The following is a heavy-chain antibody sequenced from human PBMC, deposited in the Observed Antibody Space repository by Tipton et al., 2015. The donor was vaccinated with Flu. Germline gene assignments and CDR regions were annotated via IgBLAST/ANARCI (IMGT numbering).Heavy chain of an antibody. Sequence: TLSLTCSISGDSINSDYFWGWIRQPPGEGLEWIAAIHRFGSTEYNPSLKSRVTISVDTSKNQFSLKLTSVTAADTAVYYCASSFGGHTSGTGWFDPWGQGTLVTVSS. CDR2: IHRFGST. CDR3: ASSFGGHTSGTGWFDP. J-gene: IGHJ5*02. V-gene: IGHV4-38-2*01. CDR1: GDSINSDYF. D-gene: IGHD3-10*01.